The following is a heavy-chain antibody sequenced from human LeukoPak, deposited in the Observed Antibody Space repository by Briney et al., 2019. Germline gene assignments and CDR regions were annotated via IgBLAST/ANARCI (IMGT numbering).Heavy chain of an antibody. V-gene: IGHV4-38-2*01. CDR3: GSMVREIWYYYMDV. CDR2: IYHSGST. J-gene: IGHJ6*03. D-gene: IGHD3-10*01. Sequence: SETLSLTCAVYGGSFSGYYWGWIRQPPGKGLEWIGSIYHSGSTYYNPSLKSRVTISVDTSKNQFSLKLSSVTAADTAVYYCGSMVREIWYYYMDVWGKGTTVTVSS. CDR1: GGSFSGYY.